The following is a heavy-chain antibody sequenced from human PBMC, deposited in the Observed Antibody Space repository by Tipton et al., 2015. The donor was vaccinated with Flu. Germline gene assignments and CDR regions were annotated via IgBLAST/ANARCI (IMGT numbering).Heavy chain of an antibody. CDR3: GTYCGGDCYRAPIYYYGLDV. CDR1: GFSVSRNY. J-gene: IGHJ6*02. D-gene: IGHD2-21*02. CDR2: IYSGGST. V-gene: IGHV3-53*01. Sequence: SLRLSCAASGFSVSRNYMSWVRQAPGKGLEWVSVIYSGGSTDYADSVEGRFTISRDNSKNTLYLQMNSLRAEDTAVYYCGTYCGGDCYRAPIYYYGLDVWGQGTTVTASS.